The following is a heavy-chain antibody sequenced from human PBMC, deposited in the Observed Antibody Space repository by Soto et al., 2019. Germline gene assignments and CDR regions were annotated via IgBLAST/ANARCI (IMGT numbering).Heavy chain of an antibody. D-gene: IGHD4-17*01. CDR1: GFTFNRYW. Sequence: EVQVVESGGGLVQPGGSLRLSCAASGFTFNRYWMTWVRQAPGKGLEWVATIKEDGSEKYYGDSVRGRFTISRDNAENSLYLQMNSLRAEDTAVYYCARSYGDYSLNAYFDYWGQGTLVTVSS. V-gene: IGHV3-7*03. CDR3: ARSYGDYSLNAYFDY. CDR2: IKEDGSEK. J-gene: IGHJ4*02.